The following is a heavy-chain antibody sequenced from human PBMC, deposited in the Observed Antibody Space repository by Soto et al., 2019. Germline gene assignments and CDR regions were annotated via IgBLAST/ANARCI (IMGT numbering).Heavy chain of an antibody. CDR2: ISGSGRST. J-gene: IGHJ6*02. V-gene: IGHV3-23*01. D-gene: IGHD6-25*01. CDR1: GVTFNTYA. CDR3: EKSTRHSTPGYYYYYSLDV. Sequence: PGGSLRLSCAASGVTFNTYAMSWVRQAPGKGLEWVSVISGSGRSTQYADSVKGRFIISRDTSKNTMYLQVNSLRADDTAIYYCEKSTRHSTPGYYYYYSLDVWGQGTTVTVSS.